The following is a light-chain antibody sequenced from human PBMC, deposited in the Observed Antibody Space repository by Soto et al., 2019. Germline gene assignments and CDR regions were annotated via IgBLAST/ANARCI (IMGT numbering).Light chain of an antibody. CDR1: QLVSSSY. V-gene: IGKV3-20*01. CDR2: GAS. Sequence: EIVLKQSTGTLSLYQGERATLSCRASQLVSSSYLAWYQQKPGQAPRLLIYGASSRATGIPDRFSGSGSGTDFTLTITRLEPEDFAMYYCQQYSSSRTFGQGTIVDVK. CDR3: QQYSSSRT. J-gene: IGKJ1*01.